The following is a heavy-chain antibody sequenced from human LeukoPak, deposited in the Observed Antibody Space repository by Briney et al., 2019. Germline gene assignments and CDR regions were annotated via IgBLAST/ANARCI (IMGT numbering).Heavy chain of an antibody. Sequence: GGSLRLSCAASGFTFSSYAMHWVRQAPGKGLEWVSFISKTAANIYYGNAVRGRFTISRDNAKNSIHLQMSSLRVEDSAVYYCVRGDGDLFDFWGQGTLVSVSA. CDR1: GFTFSSYA. V-gene: IGHV3-21*06. CDR2: ISKTAANI. D-gene: IGHD4-17*01. CDR3: VRGDGDLFDF. J-gene: IGHJ4*02.